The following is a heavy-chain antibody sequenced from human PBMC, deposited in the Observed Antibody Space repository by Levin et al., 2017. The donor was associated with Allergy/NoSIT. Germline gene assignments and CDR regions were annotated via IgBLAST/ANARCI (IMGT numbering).Heavy chain of an antibody. J-gene: IGHJ4*02. CDR3: ARAISTGYFNL. D-gene: IGHD3-9*01. Sequence: PSQTLSLTCAASGFTFSSYTMHWVRQAPGKGLESVAVILYDGSNTFYPDSVKGRFTVSRDNSKNTLYMQMNSLRAEDTAVYYCARAISTGYFNLWGQGTLVTVSS. CDR2: ILYDGSNT. CDR1: GFTFSSYT. V-gene: IGHV3-30-3*01.